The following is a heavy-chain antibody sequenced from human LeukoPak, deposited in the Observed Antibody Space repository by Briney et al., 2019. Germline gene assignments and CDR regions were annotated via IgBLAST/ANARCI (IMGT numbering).Heavy chain of an antibody. D-gene: IGHD2-21*02. CDR1: GYMFTSYS. V-gene: IGHV1-46*01. CDR3: ARDDSTFCGGDCFSNYCDH. Sequence: ASVKVSCKASGYMFTSYSMHWVRQAPGQGLEWMGIINPSGGSPGYAQRFQGRLIMTRDTSTSTVYMELSSLRYEDTAVYYCARDDSTFCGGDCFSNYCDHWGQGTLITVSS. J-gene: IGHJ4*02. CDR2: INPSGGSP.